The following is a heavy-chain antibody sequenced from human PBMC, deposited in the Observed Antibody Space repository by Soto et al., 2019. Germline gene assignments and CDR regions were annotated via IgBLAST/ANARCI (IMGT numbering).Heavy chain of an antibody. CDR1: GFTFSSYA. D-gene: IGHD4-4*01. V-gene: IGHV3-23*01. J-gene: IGHJ4*02. CDR3: ARGGSNYDY. Sequence: EVQLLESGGGLVQSGGSLRLSCAVSGFTFSSYAMSWVRQAPGKGLEWVSVSSGSGAYYADSMKGRFTVSGDNSESTVYLQMSSLRAEDTAVYYCARGGSNYDYWGQGTLVTVSS. CDR2: SSGSGA.